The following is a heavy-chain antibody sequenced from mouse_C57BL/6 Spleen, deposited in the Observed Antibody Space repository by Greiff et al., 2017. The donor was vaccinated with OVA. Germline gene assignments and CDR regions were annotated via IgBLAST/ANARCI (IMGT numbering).Heavy chain of an antibody. CDR1: GFSLSTSGMG. J-gene: IGHJ4*01. CDR3: ARRGDYDDAMDY. D-gene: IGHD2-4*01. Sequence: QVTLKVSGPGILQSSQTLSLSCSFSGFSLSTSGMGVSWIRQPSGMGLEWLVHIYWDDAKRNNPSLKSRLTISKDTSRNQVFLKIPSVDTADTATYYCARRGDYDDAMDYWGQGTSVTVSS. CDR2: IYWDDAK. V-gene: IGHV8-12*01.